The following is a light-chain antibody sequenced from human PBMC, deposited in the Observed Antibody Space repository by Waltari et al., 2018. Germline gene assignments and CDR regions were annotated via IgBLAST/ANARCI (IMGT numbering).Light chain of an antibody. CDR2: GAS. V-gene: IGKV3-20*01. CDR1: QSVSRF. CDR3: QKYDRLPAT. J-gene: IGKJ1*01. Sequence: EIVLTQSPGTLSLSPGERGTLPCRASQSVSRFLAWYQQKPGQAPRLLIYGASTRATGIPDRFSSSGSGTDFSLTISRLEPEDFAVYYCQKYDRLPATFGQGTKVEIK.